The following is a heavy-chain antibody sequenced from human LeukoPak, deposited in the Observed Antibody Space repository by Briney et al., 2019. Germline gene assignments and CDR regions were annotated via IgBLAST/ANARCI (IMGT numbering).Heavy chain of an antibody. Sequence: GGSLRLSCAASGFTFRNYGMNWVRQAPGKGLEWVSYVSSSSSSINYADSVKGRFTISRDNAQNSLYLQMNSLRGEDTAVYYCARDPYSGGYGAYYYYYMDVWGKGTTVTVSS. CDR2: VSSSSSSI. CDR3: ARDPYSGGYGAYYYYYMDV. V-gene: IGHV3-21*06. D-gene: IGHD6-19*01. CDR1: GFTFRNYG. J-gene: IGHJ6*03.